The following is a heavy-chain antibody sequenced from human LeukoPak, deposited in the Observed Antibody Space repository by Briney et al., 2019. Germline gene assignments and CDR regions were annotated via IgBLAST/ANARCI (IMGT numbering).Heavy chain of an antibody. CDR1: GFTFSGYG. D-gene: IGHD3-9*01. Sequence: PGGSLRLSCAASGFTFSGYGMSWVRQAPGKGLEWVSAISGSGGSTYYADSVKGRFTISRDNSKNTLYLQMNSLRAEDTAVYYCAKMNYYDILTGYFFDYWGQGTLVTVSS. CDR2: ISGSGGST. V-gene: IGHV3-23*01. CDR3: AKMNYYDILTGYFFDY. J-gene: IGHJ4*02.